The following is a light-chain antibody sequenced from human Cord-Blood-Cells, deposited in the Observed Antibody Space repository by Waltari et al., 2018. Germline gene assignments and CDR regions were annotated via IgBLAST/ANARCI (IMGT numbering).Light chain of an antibody. V-gene: IGKV3-20*01. CDR1: QSVSTSY. J-gene: IGKJ1*01. CDR2: GAS. CDR3: QQYGSSQT. Sequence: EIVLTQSPGTLSLSPGERATLSCRDSQSVSTSYLAWYQQKHVQAPRLLIYGASSRATGIPDRFSGSGSGTDFTLTISRLEPEDFAVYYCQQYGSSQTFGQGTKVEIK.